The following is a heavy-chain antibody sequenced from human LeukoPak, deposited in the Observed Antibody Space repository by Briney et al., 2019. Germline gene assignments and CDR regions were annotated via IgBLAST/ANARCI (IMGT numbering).Heavy chain of an antibody. V-gene: IGHV3-30-3*01. D-gene: IGHD5-18*01. CDR3: ARGSDTSHAYY. CDR2: ISFDGTNK. J-gene: IGHJ4*02. CDR1: GFTLSRYT. Sequence: GRSLRLSCAASGFTLSRYTLHWVRQAPGKGLEWVAVISFDGTNKYYANSVKGRFTISRDNSRNTLSLKRDSLRAEDTAVYYCARGSDTSHAYYWGQGTLVTVSS.